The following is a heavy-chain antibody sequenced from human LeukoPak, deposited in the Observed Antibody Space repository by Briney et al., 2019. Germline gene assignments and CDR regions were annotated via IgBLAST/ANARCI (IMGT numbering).Heavy chain of an antibody. V-gene: IGHV3-30-3*01. D-gene: IGHD3-22*01. CDR3: AKSYYDSSGYYHFDY. CDR1: GFTFSNSP. Sequence: GRSLRLSCAASGFTFSNSPMHWVRQAPGKGLEWVAVISYDGSNKYYADSVKGRFTISRDNSKNTLYLQMNSLRAEDTAVYYCAKSYYDSSGYYHFDYWGQGTLVTVSS. CDR2: ISYDGSNK. J-gene: IGHJ4*02.